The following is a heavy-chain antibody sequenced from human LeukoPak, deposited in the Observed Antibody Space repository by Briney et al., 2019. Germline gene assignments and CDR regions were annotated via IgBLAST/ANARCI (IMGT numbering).Heavy chain of an antibody. CDR1: GFTFDDYT. D-gene: IGHD1-26*01. Sequence: GRSLRLSCAASGFTFDDYTMHWVRQAPGKGLEWVSGISWNSGSIGYADSVKGRFTISRDNAKNSLYLQMNSLRAEDMALYYCAKDTLVGATTGAFDIWGQGTMVTVSS. V-gene: IGHV3-9*03. CDR3: AKDTLVGATTGAFDI. CDR2: ISWNSGSI. J-gene: IGHJ3*02.